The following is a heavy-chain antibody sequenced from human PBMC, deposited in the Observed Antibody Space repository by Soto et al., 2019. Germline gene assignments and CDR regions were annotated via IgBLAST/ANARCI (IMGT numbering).Heavy chain of an antibody. Sequence: LSLTCTDSGGSISSGDYYWSWIRQSAGKGLEWIGYIYYSGSTYYNPSLKSRVTITVATSKNQFSLKLSSVTAADTAVYYCARGPTYCSSTSCYLYYYYGMDVWGQGTTVTVSS. CDR2: IYYSGST. J-gene: IGHJ6*02. CDR3: ARGPTYCSSTSCYLYYYYGMDV. CDR1: GGSISSGDYY. D-gene: IGHD2-2*01. V-gene: IGHV4-30-4*01.